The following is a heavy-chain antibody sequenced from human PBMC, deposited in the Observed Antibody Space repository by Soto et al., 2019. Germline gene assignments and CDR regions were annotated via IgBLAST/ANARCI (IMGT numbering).Heavy chain of an antibody. J-gene: IGHJ4*02. D-gene: IGHD3-22*01. V-gene: IGHV3-74*01. Sequence: GGSLRLSCAASGFTFSGYWMHWGRQSPGKGLVWFSRINSDRSSTSYADSVKGRFTISRDNDKNTLYLQMSSLRAEDTAVYYCESIGYYYDSSGSYYFDYWGQGTLVTVSS. CDR2: INSDRSST. CDR1: GFTFSGYW. CDR3: ESIGYYYDSSGSYYFDY.